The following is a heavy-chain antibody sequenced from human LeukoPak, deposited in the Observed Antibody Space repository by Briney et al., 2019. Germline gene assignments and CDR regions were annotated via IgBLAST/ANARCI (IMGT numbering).Heavy chain of an antibody. CDR3: ARDIGNHFGGLDHYYYDY. D-gene: IGHD2-15*01. Sequence: PSETLSLTCTVSGDAVYYWNWIRQPAGKGLEWIGRIYNNESTGSNPSLKSRVSMSIDTSKNQFSLKLSSVTAADAAVYYCARDIGNHFGGLDHYYYDYWGPGTLVTVSS. CDR1: GDAVYY. V-gene: IGHV4-4*07. CDR2: IYNNEST. J-gene: IGHJ4*02.